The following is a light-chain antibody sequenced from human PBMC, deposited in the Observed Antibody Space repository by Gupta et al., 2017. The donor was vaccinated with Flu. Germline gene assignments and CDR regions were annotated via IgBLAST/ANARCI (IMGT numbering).Light chain of an antibody. CDR1: SSDVGSYSY. J-gene: IGLJ2*01. CDR2: NVS. V-gene: IGLV2-14*01. CDR3: GSHTSSSALV. Sequence: QSALTQPASVSGSPGQSITISCTGTSSDVGSYSYVSWYQQHPGKPPKLMIYNVSNRPSGVSNRFSGSKSGNTASLTTSGLQAEDEADYYCGSHTSSSALVFGGGTKVTVL.